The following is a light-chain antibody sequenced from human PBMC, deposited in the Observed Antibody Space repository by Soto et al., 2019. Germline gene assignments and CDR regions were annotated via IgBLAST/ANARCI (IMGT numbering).Light chain of an antibody. Sequence: EIVLTQSAATLSLSPGERATLSCRASQSVSSYLAWYQQKPGQAPRLLIYDASNRATGIPARFGGSGSGTDFTLTISSLEPEDFAVYYCQQRSNWPSWTFGQGTKVEIK. J-gene: IGKJ1*01. CDR1: QSVSSY. V-gene: IGKV3-11*01. CDR2: DAS. CDR3: QQRSNWPSWT.